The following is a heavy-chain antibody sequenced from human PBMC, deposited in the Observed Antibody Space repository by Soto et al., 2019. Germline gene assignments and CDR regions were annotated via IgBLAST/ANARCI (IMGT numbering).Heavy chain of an antibody. CDR1: GFTFSNYA. J-gene: IGHJ4*02. CDR2: ISAGGGNT. CDR3: AKDRSVTATTYFDY. V-gene: IGHV3-23*01. D-gene: IGHD2-21*02. Sequence: EVQLLESGGGLVQPGGSLRLSCVASGFTFSNYAMSWVRQAPGKGLEWVSAISAGGGNTYYADSVKGRFTISRDNSKNTLYMQMNSLRAEDTAVYYCAKDRSVTATTYFDYWGQGTLVTVSS.